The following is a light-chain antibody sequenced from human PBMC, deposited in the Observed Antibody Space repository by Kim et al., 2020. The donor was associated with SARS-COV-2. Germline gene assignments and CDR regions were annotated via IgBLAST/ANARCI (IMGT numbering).Light chain of an antibody. J-gene: IGKJ2*01. CDR2: GAS. CDR1: QTVSSN. CDR3: QQYNNWPPNT. Sequence: VSPGERATLSGGASQTVSSNLAWYQQKPGQAPRLLIYGASTRATGIPARFSGSGSGSEFTLTISSLQSEDSAVYYCQQYNNWPPNTFGQGTKLEI. V-gene: IGKV3-15*01.